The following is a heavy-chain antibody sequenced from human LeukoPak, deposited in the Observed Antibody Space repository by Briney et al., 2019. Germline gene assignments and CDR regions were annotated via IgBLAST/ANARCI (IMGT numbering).Heavy chain of an antibody. CDR1: GYTFTSYY. V-gene: IGHV1-2*02. J-gene: IGHJ4*02. D-gene: IGHD3-10*01. CDR3: ARLLWFGDLNDY. CDR2: INPNSASP. Sequence: ASVKLSCNASGYTFTSYYMHWVRQAPGQGLEWMGWINPNSASPNYAQKFQGRVTMTRDTSISTAYMELSRLRYDDAAVYYCARLLWFGDLNDYWGQGTLVTVSS.